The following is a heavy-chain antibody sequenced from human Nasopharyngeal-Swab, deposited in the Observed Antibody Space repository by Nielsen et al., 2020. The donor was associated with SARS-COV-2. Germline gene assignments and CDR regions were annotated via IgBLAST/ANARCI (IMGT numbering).Heavy chain of an antibody. D-gene: IGHD3-3*01. CDR1: GGSISSGGYY. CDR2: IYYSGST. CDR3: ARDRVDYDFWSGKPYYYYYGMDV. J-gene: IGHJ6*02. V-gene: IGHV4-31*03. Sequence: SETLSLTCTVSGGSISSGGYYWIWIRQHPGKGLEWIVYIYYSGSTYYNPSLKSRVTISVDTSKNQFSLKLSSVTAADTAVYYCARDRVDYDFWSGKPYYYYYGMDVWGQGTTVTVSS.